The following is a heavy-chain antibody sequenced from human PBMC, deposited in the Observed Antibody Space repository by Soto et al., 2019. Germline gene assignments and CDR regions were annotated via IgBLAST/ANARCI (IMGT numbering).Heavy chain of an antibody. CDR2: IIGSGGSK. J-gene: IGHJ4*02. Sequence: PGGSLRLSCAASGFPFSSYAMSWVRQATGKGLDWVSAIIGSGGSKYYSASVMGRFTISRDNSKNTLFLQMXRMRADDTTVYYCAKGRQHGYSYAYYFDYGGRGTLVTVAS. CDR1: GFPFSSYA. D-gene: IGHD5-18*01. V-gene: IGHV3-23*01. CDR3: AKGRQHGYSYAYYFDY.